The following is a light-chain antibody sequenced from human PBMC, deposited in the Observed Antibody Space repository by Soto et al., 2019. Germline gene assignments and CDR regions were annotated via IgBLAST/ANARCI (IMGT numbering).Light chain of an antibody. CDR3: QQYNNWPLT. Sequence: EIVMTQSPATLSVSPGERATLSFRASQSVSSNLAWYQQKPGQAPRLLIYGASTRATGIPARFSGSGSGTEFTLTISSLQSEDFAVYYCQQYNNWPLTFGGGTKLEIK. CDR1: QSVSSN. J-gene: IGKJ4*01. V-gene: IGKV3-15*01. CDR2: GAS.